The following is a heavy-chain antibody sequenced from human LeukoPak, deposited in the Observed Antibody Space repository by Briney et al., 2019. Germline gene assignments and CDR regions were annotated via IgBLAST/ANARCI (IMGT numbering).Heavy chain of an antibody. J-gene: IGHJ5*02. CDR1: GFPFSNYW. CDR2: RKEDGGEI. CDR3: ARDRGYSAFDN. V-gene: IGHV3-7*01. Sequence: GGSLRLSCAASGFPFSNYWMSWVRQAPGKGLEWVANRKEDGGEIKYVDSVKGRFTIYRDIAKNSLYLHINSLRVDDTPVYYCARDRGYSAFDNWGQGTLVTVSS. D-gene: IGHD4-23*01.